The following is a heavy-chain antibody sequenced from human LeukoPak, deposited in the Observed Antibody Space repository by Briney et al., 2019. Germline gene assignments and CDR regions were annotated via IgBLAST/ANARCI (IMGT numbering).Heavy chain of an antibody. D-gene: IGHD6-13*01. V-gene: IGHV3-30*02. CDR1: GFTLSSYG. CDR3: AIGGQWYSSSWYFDY. J-gene: IGHJ4*02. CDR2: IRYDGSNK. Sequence: PGGSLRLSCAASGFTLSSYGMHWVRQDPGKGLEWVAFIRYDGSNKYYADSVKGRFTISRDNSKDTLYLQMNSLRAEDTAVYYCAIGGQWYSSSWYFDYWGQGTLVTVSS.